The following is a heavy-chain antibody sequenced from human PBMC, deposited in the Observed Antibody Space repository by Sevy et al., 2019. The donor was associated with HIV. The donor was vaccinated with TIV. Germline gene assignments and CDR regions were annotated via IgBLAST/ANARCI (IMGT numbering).Heavy chain of an antibody. D-gene: IGHD3-10*01. Sequence: GGCLRLSCAASGFTFSSYAMSWVRQAPGKGLEWVSAISGSGGSTYYADSVKGRFTISRDNSKNTLYLQMNSLRAEDTAVYYCSGYYGSGSPRGNAFDIWGQGTMVTVSS. CDR3: SGYYGSGSPRGNAFDI. CDR2: ISGSGGST. V-gene: IGHV3-23*01. J-gene: IGHJ3*02. CDR1: GFTFSSYA.